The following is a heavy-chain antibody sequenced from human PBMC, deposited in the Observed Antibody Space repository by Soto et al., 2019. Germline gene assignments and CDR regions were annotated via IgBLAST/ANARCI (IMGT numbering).Heavy chain of an antibody. V-gene: IGHV3-33*01. CDR3: ARDGSGDRHAFDI. J-gene: IGHJ3*02. Sequence: VGSLRLSCAASGFSFSSYGMHWVRQAPGKGLEWVAVIWYDGSNKYYADSVKGRFTISRDNSKNTLYLLMNSLRAEDTAVYYCARDGSGDRHAFDIWGQGTMVTVSS. CDR1: GFSFSSYG. D-gene: IGHD3-10*01. CDR2: IWYDGSNK.